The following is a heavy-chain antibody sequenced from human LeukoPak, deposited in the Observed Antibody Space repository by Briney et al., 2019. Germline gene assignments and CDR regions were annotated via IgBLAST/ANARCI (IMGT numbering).Heavy chain of an antibody. D-gene: IGHD5-18*01. V-gene: IGHV3-23*01. CDR3: AKDRENSYGPFNAFDI. Sequence: GGSLRLSCAASGFTFSSYAMSWVRQAPGKGLEWVSAISGSGGSTYYADSVKGRFTISRDNSKNTLYLQMNSLRAEDTAVYYCAKDRENSYGPFNAFDIWGQGTMVTVSS. J-gene: IGHJ3*02. CDR1: GFTFSSYA. CDR2: ISGSGGST.